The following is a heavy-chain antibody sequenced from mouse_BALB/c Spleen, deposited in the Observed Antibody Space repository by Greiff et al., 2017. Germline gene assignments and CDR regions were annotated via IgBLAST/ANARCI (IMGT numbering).Heavy chain of an antibody. CDR1: GYTFTSYW. CDR2: INPSTGYT. CDR3: ARLYGNFDY. J-gene: IGHJ2*01. Sequence: VQGVESGAELAKPGASVKMSCKASGYTFTSYWMHWVKQRPGQGLEWIGYINPSTGYTEYNQKFKDKATLTADKSSSTAYMQLSSLTSEDSAVYYCARLYGNFDYWGQGTTLTVSS. V-gene: IGHV1-7*01. D-gene: IGHD2-1*01.